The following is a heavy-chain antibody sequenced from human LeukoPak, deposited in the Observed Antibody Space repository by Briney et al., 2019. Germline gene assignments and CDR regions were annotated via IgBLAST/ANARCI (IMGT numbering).Heavy chain of an antibody. Sequence: GESLRLSCAASGFTFSSYAMSWVRQAPGKGLEWVSAISGSGGSTYYADSVKGRFTISRDNSKNTLYLQMNSLRAEDTAVYYCAKGGVIVYYFDYWGQGTRVTVSS. CDR2: ISGSGGST. CDR3: AKGGVIVYYFDY. V-gene: IGHV3-23*01. J-gene: IGHJ4*02. CDR1: GFTFSSYA. D-gene: IGHD3-16*02.